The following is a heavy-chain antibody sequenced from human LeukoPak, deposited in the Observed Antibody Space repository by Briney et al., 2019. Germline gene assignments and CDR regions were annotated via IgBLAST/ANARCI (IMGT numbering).Heavy chain of an antibody. D-gene: IGHD4-17*01. CDR1: GWSLSRGGYY. V-gene: IGHV4-31*03. J-gene: IGHJ4*02. CDR2: IYHSGSA. Sequence: SETLSLTCSVFGWSLSRGGYYWNWIRQQPGQGLEWLGYIYHSGSARYNPSFKSRLNMSVDMSRNQFSLYLSSVTAADTAVYYCARGGDYGDYFVYWGQGTLVSVSS. CDR3: ARGGDYGDYFVY.